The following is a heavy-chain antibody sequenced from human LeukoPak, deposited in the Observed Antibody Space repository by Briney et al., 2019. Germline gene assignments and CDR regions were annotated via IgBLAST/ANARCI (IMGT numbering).Heavy chain of an antibody. Sequence: PGGSLRLSCAASGFTLSSYGMHWVRQAPGKGLEWLAVIYSDRNKNYYADSVKGRFTISRDNSKDTLYLQVNSLRAEDTAVYHCARDSGGGSCFYFDNWGLGTLVTVSS. CDR1: GFTLSSYG. CDR3: ARDSGGGSCFYFDN. J-gene: IGHJ4*02. CDR2: IYSDRNKN. V-gene: IGHV3-33*08. D-gene: IGHD2-15*01.